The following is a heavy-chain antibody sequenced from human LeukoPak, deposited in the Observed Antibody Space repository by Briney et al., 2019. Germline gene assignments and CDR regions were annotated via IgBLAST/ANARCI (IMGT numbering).Heavy chain of an antibody. V-gene: IGHV4-59*12. CDR2: IYYSGST. D-gene: IGHD6-13*01. Sequence: SETLSLTCTVSGGSISSYYWSWIRQPPGKGLEWIGSIYYSGSTYYNPSLKSRVTISVDTSKNQFSLKLSSVTAADTAVYYCASPYSSSWYFQHWGQGTLVTVSS. CDR1: GGSISSYY. J-gene: IGHJ1*01. CDR3: ASPYSSSWYFQH.